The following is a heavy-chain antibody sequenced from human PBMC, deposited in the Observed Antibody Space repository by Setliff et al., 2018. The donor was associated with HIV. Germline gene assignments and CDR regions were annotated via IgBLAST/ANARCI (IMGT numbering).Heavy chain of an antibody. CDR1: GYTFTGYY. CDR3: ASDYYDSSGYPQGAFDI. J-gene: IGHJ3*02. D-gene: IGHD3-22*01. V-gene: IGHV1-2*02. Sequence: GASVKVSCKASGYTFTGYYMHWVRQAPGQGLEWMGWINPNSGGTTYAQKFQGRVTMTRDTSTNTVYMELSSLRSEDTAVYYCASDYYDSSGYPQGAFDIWGQGTMVTVS. CDR2: INPNSGGT.